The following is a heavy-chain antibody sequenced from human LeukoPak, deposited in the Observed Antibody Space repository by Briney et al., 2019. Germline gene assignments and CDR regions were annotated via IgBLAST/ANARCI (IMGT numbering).Heavy chain of an antibody. CDR2: INPSGGST. CDR3: AREGITMAYGMDV. D-gene: IGHD3-10*01. V-gene: IGHV1-46*01. CDR1: GYTFTSYY. J-gene: IGHJ6*02. Sequence: ASVKVSCKASGYTFTSYYMHWVRQAPGQGLEWVGIINPSGGSTSYAQKFQGRVTMTRDTSTSTVYMELSSLRSEDTAVYYCAREGITMAYGMDVWGQGTTVTVSS.